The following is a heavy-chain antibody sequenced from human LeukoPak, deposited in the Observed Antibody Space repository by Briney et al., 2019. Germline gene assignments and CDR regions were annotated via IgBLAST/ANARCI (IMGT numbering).Heavy chain of an antibody. V-gene: IGHV3-30*18. J-gene: IGHJ4*02. Sequence: PGGSLRLSCAASGFTFSSYGMHWVRQAPGKGLEWVAVISYDGSNKYYADSVKGRFTISRDSSKNTLYLHMNSLRAEDTAVYYCAKDDYSNYGYFDYWGQGTLVTVSS. CDR2: ISYDGSNK. CDR3: AKDDYSNYGYFDY. CDR1: GFTFSSYG. D-gene: IGHD4-11*01.